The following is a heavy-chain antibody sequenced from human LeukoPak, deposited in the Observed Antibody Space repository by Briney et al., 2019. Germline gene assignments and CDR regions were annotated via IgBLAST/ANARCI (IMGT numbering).Heavy chain of an antibody. CDR2: IYPGDSNT. CDR3: ARHLAAAGTNYYYYMDV. CDR1: GYSFTSYW. Sequence: GESLKISCKGSGYSFTSYWIGWVRQMPGKGLEWMGIIYPGDSNTRYSPSFQGQVTISADKSISTAYLQWSSLKASDTAMYYCARHLAAAGTNYYYYMDVWGKGTTVTVSS. D-gene: IGHD6-13*01. V-gene: IGHV5-51*01. J-gene: IGHJ6*03.